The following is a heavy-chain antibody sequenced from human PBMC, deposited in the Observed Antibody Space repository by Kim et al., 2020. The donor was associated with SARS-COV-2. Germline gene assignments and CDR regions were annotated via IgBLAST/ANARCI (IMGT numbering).Heavy chain of an antibody. CDR3: ARSSARRFDY. Sequence: SADAVSVKSRITINPDTSKNQFSLQLNSVTPEDTAVYYCARSSARRFDYWGQGTLVTVSS. J-gene: IGHJ4*02. CDR2: S. V-gene: IGHV6-1*01. D-gene: IGHD6-6*01.